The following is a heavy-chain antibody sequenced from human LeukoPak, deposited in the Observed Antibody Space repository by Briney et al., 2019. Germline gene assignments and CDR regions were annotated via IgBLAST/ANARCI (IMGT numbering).Heavy chain of an antibody. Sequence: PGGSLRLSCAASGFTFSAFSMNWVRQAPGKGLVWVSRINTDGSNTNYADSVKGRFTISRDNAENTLYLQMNSLRVEDTAVYYCARAEDCSSTSCPRAFDIWGQGTMVTVSS. V-gene: IGHV3-74*01. J-gene: IGHJ3*02. CDR1: GFTFSAFS. CDR2: INTDGSNT. CDR3: ARAEDCSSTSCPRAFDI. D-gene: IGHD2-2*01.